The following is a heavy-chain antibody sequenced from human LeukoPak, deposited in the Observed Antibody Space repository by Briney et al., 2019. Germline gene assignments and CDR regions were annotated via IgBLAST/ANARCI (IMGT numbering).Heavy chain of an antibody. V-gene: IGHV3-33*08. D-gene: IGHD5-18*01. CDR2: IWYDGSNK. CDR1: GFTFSSYA. CDR3: ARGAYQLLRGYSYGHFDY. Sequence: GGSLRLSCAASGFTFSSYAMSWVRQAPGKGLEWVAVIWYDGSNKYYADSVKGRFTISRDNSKNTLYLQMNSLRAEDTAVYYCARGAYQLLRGYSYGHFDYWGQGTLVTVSS. J-gene: IGHJ4*02.